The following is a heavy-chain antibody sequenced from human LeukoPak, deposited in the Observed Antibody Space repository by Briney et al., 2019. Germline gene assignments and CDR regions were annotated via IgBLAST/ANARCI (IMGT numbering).Heavy chain of an antibody. CDR2: INHSGST. Sequence: SETLSLTCAVYGGSFSGYYWSWIRQPPGKGLEWIGEINHSGSTNYNPSLRSRVTISVDTSKNQFSLKLSSVTAADTAVYYCARGGGKQLVARDWFDPWGQGTLVTVSS. CDR3: ARGGGKQLVARDWFDP. CDR1: GGSFSGYY. J-gene: IGHJ5*02. V-gene: IGHV4-34*01. D-gene: IGHD6-6*01.